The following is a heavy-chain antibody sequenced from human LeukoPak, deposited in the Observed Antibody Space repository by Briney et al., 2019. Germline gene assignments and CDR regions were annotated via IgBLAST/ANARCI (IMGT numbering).Heavy chain of an antibody. CDR2: ISYDGSNE. V-gene: IGHV3-30*04. Sequence: GGSLRLSCAASGFTFSRHGMHWVRQAPGKGLEWVTLISYDGSNEYYADSVKGRFSISRDNSKNTLYLQMNSLRAEDTAVYYCARVQEDYFDYWGQGTLVTVSS. J-gene: IGHJ4*02. CDR3: ARVQEDYFDY. CDR1: GFTFSRHG.